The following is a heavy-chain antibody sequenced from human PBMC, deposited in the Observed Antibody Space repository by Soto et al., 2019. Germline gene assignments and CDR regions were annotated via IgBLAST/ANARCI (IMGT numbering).Heavy chain of an antibody. J-gene: IGHJ5*01. Sequence: QVRLEQSGGEVKKPGSSVKVSCRVSGGIFSDYAVSWVRQAPGQGLQWVGGIIPKFGTAKYARKFEDRVTLTADELTSTVYMEINNLRSEDTALYYCARDKLPSLVVETPHLFDSWGQGTLLTVSS. CDR1: GGIFSDYA. CDR3: ARDKLPSLVVETPHLFDS. CDR2: IIPKFGTA. D-gene: IGHD2-15*01. V-gene: IGHV1-69*12.